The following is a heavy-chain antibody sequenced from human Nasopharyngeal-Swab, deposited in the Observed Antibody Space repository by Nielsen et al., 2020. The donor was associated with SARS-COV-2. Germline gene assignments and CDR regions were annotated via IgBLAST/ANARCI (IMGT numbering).Heavy chain of an antibody. CDR3: SRGETTRGGTGY. Sequence: ASVKVSCKASGYTFGSYDINWVRQATGQGLEWMGWMNPNSGNTGYSQKFQGRVTMTRDTSISTAYMELSSLRSEDTAIYYCSRGETTRGGTGYWGQGTPVTVSS. V-gene: IGHV1-8*01. CDR2: MNPNSGNT. J-gene: IGHJ4*02. CDR1: GYTFGSYD. D-gene: IGHD1-14*01.